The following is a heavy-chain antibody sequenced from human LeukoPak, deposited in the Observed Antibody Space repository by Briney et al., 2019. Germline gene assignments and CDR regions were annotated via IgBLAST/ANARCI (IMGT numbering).Heavy chain of an antibody. CDR3: ARDQGYSYGHSFDY. CDR2: ISNDGSNQ. J-gene: IGHJ4*02. CDR1: GFTYSSHN. D-gene: IGHD5-18*01. V-gene: IGHV3-30-3*01. Sequence: PPGRSLRLSCAVSGFTYSSHNMHWVRQAPGKGLEWVALISNDGSNQYYADSVKGRFTISRDNSKNTLYLQMNSLRAEDTAVYYCARDQGYSYGHSFDYWDQGTLVIVSS.